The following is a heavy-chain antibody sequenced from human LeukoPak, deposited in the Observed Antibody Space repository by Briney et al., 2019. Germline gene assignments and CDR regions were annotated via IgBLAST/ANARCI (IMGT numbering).Heavy chain of an antibody. V-gene: IGHV3-7*01. CDR3: ARDGSVLTRVFGLGPPDY. CDR1: GFTFSSYS. Sequence: GGSLRLSCAASGFTFSSYSIHWVRQALGKGLEWVANIKQDGGESYYVDSVKGRFTISRDNAKNSLYLQMNSLRAEDTAVYYCARDGSVLTRVFGLGPPDYWGQGTLVTVSS. CDR2: IKQDGGES. D-gene: IGHD3-10*01. J-gene: IGHJ4*02.